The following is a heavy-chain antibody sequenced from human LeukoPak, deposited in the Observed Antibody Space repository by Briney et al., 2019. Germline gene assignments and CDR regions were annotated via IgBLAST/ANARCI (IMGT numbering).Heavy chain of an antibody. CDR3: ATVSSRVVYGY. V-gene: IGHV3-48*01. Sequence: GGSRRLSCAASGLTFSTYRMNWVRQAPGKGREWVSYFSSSIGTMYYADSVRGRFTISRDIAKNSLYLQVNSLRAEDTPVYYCATVSSRVVYGYWGQGTLVTVSS. D-gene: IGHD2-8*02. CDR2: FSSSIGTM. J-gene: IGHJ4*02. CDR1: GLTFSTYR.